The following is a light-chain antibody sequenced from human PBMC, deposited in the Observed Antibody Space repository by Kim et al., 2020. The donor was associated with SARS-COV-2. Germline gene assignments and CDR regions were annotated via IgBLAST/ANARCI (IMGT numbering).Light chain of an antibody. CDR3: SAWDSSLSAWV. CDR2: RNN. CDR1: SNNVGNKG. Sequence: RQPGTLTCTGNSNNVGNKGAAGRQQHQGHPPKLLSYRNNNRPSGISERLSASRSGNTASLTITGLQPEDEADYYCSAWDSSLSAWVFGGGTQLTVL. J-gene: IGLJ3*02. V-gene: IGLV10-54*01.